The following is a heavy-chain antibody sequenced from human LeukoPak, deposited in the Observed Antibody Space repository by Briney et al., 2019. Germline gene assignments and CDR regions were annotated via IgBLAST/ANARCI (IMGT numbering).Heavy chain of an antibody. CDR1: GGTFSSYA. D-gene: IGHD2-15*01. CDR2: ISAYNGNT. V-gene: IGHV1-18*01. Sequence: ASVKVSCKASGGTFSSYAISWVRQAPGQGLEWMGWISAYNGNTNYAQKLQGRVTMTTDTSTSTAYMELSSLRSEDTAVYYCARVGYCSGGSCFRNHYYYYYMDVWGKGTTVTVSS. J-gene: IGHJ6*03. CDR3: ARVGYCSGGSCFRNHYYYYYMDV.